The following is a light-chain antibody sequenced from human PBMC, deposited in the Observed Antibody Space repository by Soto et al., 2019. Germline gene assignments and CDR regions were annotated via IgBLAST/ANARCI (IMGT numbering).Light chain of an antibody. J-gene: IGKJ4*01. V-gene: IGKV3-20*01. CDR2: GAS. CDR3: QRYNNWPLT. Sequence: EIVLTQSPGTLSLSPGERATLSCRASQSVSSSALAWYQQKPGQAPRRLIYGASSRATGIPDRFSGSRSGTEFTLTINSLQSEDFAVYYCQRYNNWPLTFGGGTKVDIK. CDR1: QSVSSSA.